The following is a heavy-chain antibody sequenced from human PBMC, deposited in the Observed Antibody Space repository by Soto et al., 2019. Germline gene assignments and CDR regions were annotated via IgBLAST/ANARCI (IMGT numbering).Heavy chain of an antibody. V-gene: IGHV3-33*01. CDR1: GSIFIGYG. Sequence: GGSLRLSCVVPGSIFIGYGMHWVRQAPGKGLEWVAVIWHDGSEIYYADSVKGRFTISRDNSKNTLYLQMHSLRVDDTAVYFRARAESDDSNFIIDFWGKGTPVIVSS. CDR2: IWHDGSEI. CDR3: ARAESDDSNFIIDF. D-gene: IGHD4-4*01. J-gene: IGHJ6*03.